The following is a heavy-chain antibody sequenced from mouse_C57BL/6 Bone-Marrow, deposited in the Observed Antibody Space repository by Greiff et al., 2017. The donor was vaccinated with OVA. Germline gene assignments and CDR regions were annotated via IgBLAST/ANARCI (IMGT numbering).Heavy chain of an antibody. J-gene: IGHJ1*03. CDR3: ARYIYYGSSYGYFDV. CDR1: GFTFTDYY. V-gene: IGHV7-3*01. Sequence: EVMLVESGGGLVQPGGSLSLSCAASGFTFTDYYMSWVRQPPGKALEWLGFIRNKANGYTTEYSESVKGRFTISRDNAQSILYLQMNALRAEDSATYYCARYIYYGSSYGYFDVWGTGTTVTVSS. CDR2: IRNKANGYTT. D-gene: IGHD1-1*01.